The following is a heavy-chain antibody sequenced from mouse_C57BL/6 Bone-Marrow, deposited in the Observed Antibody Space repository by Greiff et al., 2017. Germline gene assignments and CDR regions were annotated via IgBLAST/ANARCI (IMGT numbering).Heavy chain of an antibody. CDR3: VRQSYDEWFAY. CDR1: GFSFNTYA. Sequence: EVMLVESGGGLVQPKGSLKLSCAASGFSFNTYAMNWVRQAPGKGLEWVARIRSKSNNYATYYADSVKDRFTISRDDSESMLYLQMNNLKTEDTAMYYCVRQSYDEWFAYWGQGTLVTVSA. V-gene: IGHV10-1*01. J-gene: IGHJ3*01. CDR2: IRSKSNNYAT. D-gene: IGHD2-12*01.